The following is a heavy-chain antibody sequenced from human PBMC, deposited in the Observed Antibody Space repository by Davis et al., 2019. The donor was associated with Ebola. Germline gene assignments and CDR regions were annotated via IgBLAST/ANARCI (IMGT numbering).Heavy chain of an antibody. Sequence: GESLKISCAGSGFTFSSYAMSWVRQAPGKGLEWVGRIKSKTDGGTTDYAAPVKGRFTISRDDSKNTLYLQMNSLKTEDSAVYYCTRAMGSGTYGGYWGQGTLVTVSS. D-gene: IGHD1-26*01. CDR3: TRAMGSGTYGGY. J-gene: IGHJ4*02. CDR1: GFTFSSYA. V-gene: IGHV3-15*01. CDR2: IKSKTDGGTT.